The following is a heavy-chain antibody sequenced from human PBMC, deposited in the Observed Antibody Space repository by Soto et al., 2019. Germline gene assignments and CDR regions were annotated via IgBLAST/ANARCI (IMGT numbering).Heavy chain of an antibody. V-gene: IGHV4-4*07. Sequence: SETQSLTCTVSGASISGFYWSWIRTSAGKGLEWIGRIYATGTTDYNPSLKSRVMMSVDTSKKQFSLKLRSVTAADTAVYYCVRDGTKTLRDWFDPWGQGISVTVSS. CDR3: VRDGTKTLRDWFDP. J-gene: IGHJ5*02. CDR2: IYATGTT. D-gene: IGHD1-1*01. CDR1: GASISGFY.